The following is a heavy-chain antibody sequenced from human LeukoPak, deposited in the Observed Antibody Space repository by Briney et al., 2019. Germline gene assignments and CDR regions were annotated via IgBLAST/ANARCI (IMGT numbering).Heavy chain of an antibody. V-gene: IGHV4-38-2*02. CDR1: GYSISSGYY. CDR3: ARVEGSYSNWFDP. J-gene: IGHJ5*02. Sequence: SETLSLTCTVSGYSISSGYYWGWVRHPAGKGLEWIGSIYHSGSTYYNPSRKSRVTISVDTSKNQFSLKLSSVPAADTAVYYCARVEGSYSNWFDPWGQGTLVTVSS. D-gene: IGHD1-26*01. CDR2: IYHSGST.